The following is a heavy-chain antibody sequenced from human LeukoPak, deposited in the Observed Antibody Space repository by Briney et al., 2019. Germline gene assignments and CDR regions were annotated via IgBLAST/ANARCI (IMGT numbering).Heavy chain of an antibody. V-gene: IGHV5-51*01. J-gene: IGHJ4*02. CDR2: VYTDDSDT. Sequence: GESLKISYKGSGYSFTSYLIGWVRQMPGKGLEWMGTVYTDDSDTTYSPSFQGQVTISADKSISTAYLQWSSLKASDTAMYYCARRSSGRFFDFWGQGTLVTVSS. D-gene: IGHD2-15*01. CDR3: ARRSSGRFFDF. CDR1: GYSFTSYL.